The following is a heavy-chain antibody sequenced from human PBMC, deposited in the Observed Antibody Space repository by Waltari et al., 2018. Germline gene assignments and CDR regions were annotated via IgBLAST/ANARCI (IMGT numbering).Heavy chain of an antibody. Sequence: QVQLVQSGAEVKKPGASVKVSCKASGYTFTGYYMHWVRQAPGQGLEWMGWINPNSGGTNYEQKFQGWVTMTRDTSISAAYMELSRLRSDDTAVYYCARGGDNWNRFDMDVWGKGTTVTVSS. CDR2: INPNSGGT. J-gene: IGHJ6*03. V-gene: IGHV1-2*04. D-gene: IGHD1-20*01. CDR3: ARGGDNWNRFDMDV. CDR1: GYTFTGYY.